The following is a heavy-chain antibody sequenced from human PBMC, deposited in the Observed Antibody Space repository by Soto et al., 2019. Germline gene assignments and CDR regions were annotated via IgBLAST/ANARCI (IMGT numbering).Heavy chain of an antibody. V-gene: IGHV4-39*01. D-gene: IGHD3-22*01. CDR3: ARTSSGYYFNYFDY. CDR1: GGSISSSIYY. CDR2: IYYSGNS. J-gene: IGHJ4*02. Sequence: SETLSLTCTVSGGSISSSIYYWGWIRQPPGKGLEWIGSIYYSGNSYYKPSLKNRVAISVDTSKNQFSMKLSSVTASDTAVYYCARTSSGYYFNYFDYWGQGTLVTVSS.